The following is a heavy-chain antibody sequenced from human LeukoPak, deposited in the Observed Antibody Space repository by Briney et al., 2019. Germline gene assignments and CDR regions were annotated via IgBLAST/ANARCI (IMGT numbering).Heavy chain of an antibody. V-gene: IGHV4-34*01. CDR2: INHSGST. CDR3: ARVVTIFGVVTPNWFDP. Sequence: GSLRLSCAASGFTFSDYALGWIRQPPGKGLEWIGEINHSGSTNYNPSLKSRVTISVDTSKNQFSLKLSSVTAADTAVYYCARVVTIFGVVTPNWFDPWGQGTLVTVSS. J-gene: IGHJ5*02. D-gene: IGHD3-3*01. CDR1: GFTFSDYA.